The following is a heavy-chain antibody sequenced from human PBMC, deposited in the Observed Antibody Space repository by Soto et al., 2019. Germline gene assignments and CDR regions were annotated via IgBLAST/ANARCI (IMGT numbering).Heavy chain of an antibody. CDR1: GGSISDYY. J-gene: IGHJ4*02. D-gene: IGHD3-9*01. CDR2: IYYSGST. Sequence: SETLSLTCTVSGGSISDYYWSWIRQPPGKGLEWIGYIYYSGSTKYNPSLKSRVTISVDTSKNQFSLKLSSVTAADTAVYYCARHTILTGYYFDYWGQGTLVTVSS. CDR3: ARHTILTGYYFDY. V-gene: IGHV4-59*08.